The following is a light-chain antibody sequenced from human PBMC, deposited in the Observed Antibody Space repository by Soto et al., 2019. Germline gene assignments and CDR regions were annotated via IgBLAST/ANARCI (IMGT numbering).Light chain of an antibody. CDR1: QSIDSNY. V-gene: IGKV3D-7*01. J-gene: IGKJ5*01. CDR2: GAS. Sequence: EIVMTQSPGTLSLSPGETVTLSCRASQSIDSNYLSWYQQKAGQAPRLLISGASTRATGIPARFSGSGPGTDFTLTISSLQAEDFAVYYCQQDYNLPFTFGQGTRLEI. CDR3: QQDYNLPFT.